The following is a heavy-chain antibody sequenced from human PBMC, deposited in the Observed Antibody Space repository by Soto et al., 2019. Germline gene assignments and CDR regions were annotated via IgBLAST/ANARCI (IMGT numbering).Heavy chain of an antibody. V-gene: IGHV1-18*01. CDR2: ISAYNGNT. CDR3: AREVPLRYFVEKALDV. J-gene: IGHJ6*02. Sequence: QVQLVQSGAEVKKPGASVKVSCKASGYTFTSYGISWVRQAPGQGLEWMGWISAYNGNTNYAQKLQGRVTMTTDTYTSTAYMELRSLRSDDTAVYYCAREVPLRYFVEKALDVWGQGTTVTVSS. D-gene: IGHD3-9*01. CDR1: GYTFTSYG.